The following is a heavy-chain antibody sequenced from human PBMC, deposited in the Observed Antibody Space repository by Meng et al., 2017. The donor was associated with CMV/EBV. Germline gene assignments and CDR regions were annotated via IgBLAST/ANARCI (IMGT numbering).Heavy chain of an antibody. CDR3: ARVWDSGWDY. CDR2: INHSGST. Sequence: VQLQQWGGGLLKPSETLSLTCGVYGGSFSGYYWSWIRQPPGKGLEWIGEINHSGSTNYNPSLKSRVTISVDTSKNQFSLKPSSVTAADTAVYYCARVWDSGWDYWGQGTLVTVSS. J-gene: IGHJ4*02. D-gene: IGHD3-22*01. V-gene: IGHV4-34*01. CDR1: GGSFSGYY.